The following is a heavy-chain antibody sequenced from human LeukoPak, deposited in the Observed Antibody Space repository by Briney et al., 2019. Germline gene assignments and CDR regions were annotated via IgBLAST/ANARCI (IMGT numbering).Heavy chain of an antibody. D-gene: IGHD3-16*02. CDR3: ARFMAIVSYFDY. CDR1: GGSFSGYY. CDR2: INHSGST. Sequence: SETLSLTCAVYGGSFSGYYWSWIRQPPGKGLEWIGEINHSGSTNYNPSLKSRVTISVDTSKNQFSLKLSSVTAADTAVYYCARFMAIVSYFDYWGQGTLVTVSS. J-gene: IGHJ4*02. V-gene: IGHV4-34*01.